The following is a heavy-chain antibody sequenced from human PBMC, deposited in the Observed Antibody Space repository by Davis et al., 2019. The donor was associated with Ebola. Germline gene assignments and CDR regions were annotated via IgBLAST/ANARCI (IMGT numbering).Heavy chain of an antibody. D-gene: IGHD7-27*01. J-gene: IGHJ3*02. CDR3: ARVNWGAGKAFDI. CDR1: GDSVSCNSGA. V-gene: IGHV6-1*01. CDR2: TYYNSKWYK. Sequence: HSQTLSLTCSISGDSVSCNSGAWNWIRQSPSRGLEWLGRTYYNSKWYKDYAVSLKSRITFNPDTSKNQFSLQLDSVTPEDTAIYYCARVNWGAGKAFDIWGQGSMVTVSS.